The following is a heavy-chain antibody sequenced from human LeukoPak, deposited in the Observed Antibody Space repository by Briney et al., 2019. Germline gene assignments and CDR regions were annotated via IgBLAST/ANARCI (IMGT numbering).Heavy chain of an antibody. J-gene: IGHJ4*02. D-gene: IGHD2/OR15-2a*01. V-gene: IGHV1-18*04. CDR3: ARDLSWVFHDADY. Sequence: ASVKVSCKASGYTFTGYYMHWVRQAPGQGLEWMGWISAYNGNTNYAQKLQGRVTMTTDTSTSTAYMELRSLRSDDTAVYYCARDLSWVFHDADYWGQGTLVTVSS. CDR2: ISAYNGNT. CDR1: GYTFTGYY.